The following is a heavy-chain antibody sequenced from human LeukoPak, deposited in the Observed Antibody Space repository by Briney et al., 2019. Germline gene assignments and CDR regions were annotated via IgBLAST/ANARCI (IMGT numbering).Heavy chain of an antibody. V-gene: IGHV1-58*02. J-gene: IGHJ4*02. Sequence: ASVKVSCKASRFTLTSSAMQGVRQARGQRREGIGWIVVGTGNTNYAQKFQEGVTITGAMSTSTAYMALGSLRSEPTVVYYCAAGSVAENVGFHYWGQGTLVTVSS. CDR1: RFTLTSSA. CDR3: AAGSVAENVGFHY. D-gene: IGHD6-19*01. CDR2: IVVGTGNT.